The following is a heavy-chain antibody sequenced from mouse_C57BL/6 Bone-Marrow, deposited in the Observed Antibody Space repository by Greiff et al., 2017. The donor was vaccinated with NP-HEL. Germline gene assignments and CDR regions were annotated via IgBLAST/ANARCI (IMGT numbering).Heavy chain of an antibody. CDR3: ARHASYYGSSYDWYFDV. J-gene: IGHJ1*03. CDR2: ISSGGSYT. V-gene: IGHV5-6*01. Sequence: EVQGVESGGDLVKPGGSLKLSCAASGFTFSSYGMSWVRQTPDKRLEWVATISSGGSYTYYPDSVKGRFTISRDNAKNTLYLQMSSLKSEDTAMYYCARHASYYGSSYDWYFDVWGTGTTVTVSS. CDR1: GFTFSSYG. D-gene: IGHD1-1*01.